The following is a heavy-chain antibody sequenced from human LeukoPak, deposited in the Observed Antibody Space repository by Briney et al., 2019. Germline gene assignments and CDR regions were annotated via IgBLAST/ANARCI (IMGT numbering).Heavy chain of an antibody. CDR2: IKSKTDGGTT. D-gene: IGHD3-9*01. CDR3: ARDGPGITIFGHFHH. Sequence: GGSLRLSCAASGFTFSNAWMSWVRQAPGKGLEWVGRIKSKTDGGTTDYAAPVKGRFTISRDNSKNTLYLQMISLVPEDSAMYYCARDGPGITIFGHFHHWGQGTLVTVSS. CDR1: GFTFSNAW. V-gene: IGHV3-15*01. J-gene: IGHJ1*01.